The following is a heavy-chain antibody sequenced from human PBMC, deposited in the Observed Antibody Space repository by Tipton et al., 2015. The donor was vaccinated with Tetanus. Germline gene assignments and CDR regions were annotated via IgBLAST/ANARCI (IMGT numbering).Heavy chain of an antibody. CDR2: VYYGGTP. D-gene: IGHD6-13*01. V-gene: IGHV4-39*01. J-gene: IGHJ5*02. CDR1: GASTSTTSYY. Sequence: TLSLTCTVSGASTSTTSYYWGWVRQPPGKGLECIVSVYYGGTPYYNPSLKSRVTISVDTSKTHFSLSLRSVTAADTAVYYCTTTAVGVPLDPWGQGTLVTVSS. CDR3: TTTAVGVPLDP.